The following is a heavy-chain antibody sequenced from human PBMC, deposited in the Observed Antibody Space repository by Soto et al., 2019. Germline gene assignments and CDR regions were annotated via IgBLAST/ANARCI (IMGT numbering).Heavy chain of an antibody. J-gene: IGHJ4*02. CDR2: INPNSGGT. CDR3: ATQRDYGDYGALDY. Sequence: ALVKVSCKASGYTFTGYYMHWVRQAPGQGLEWMGWINPNSGGTKYAQKFQGWVTMTRDTSISTAYMELSRLRSDDTAVYYCATQRDYGDYGALDYGGQGTLVTV. CDR1: GYTFTGYY. D-gene: IGHD4-17*01. V-gene: IGHV1-2*04.